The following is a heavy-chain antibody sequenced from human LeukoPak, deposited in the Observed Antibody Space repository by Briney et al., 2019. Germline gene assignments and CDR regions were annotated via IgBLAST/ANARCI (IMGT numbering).Heavy chain of an antibody. Sequence: PSETLSLTCTVSGGSFSSGSYYWSWIRQPPGKGLEWIGYIYYSGSTYYNPSLKSRVTISVDTSKNQFSLKLSSVTAADTAVYYCARDSGRAVDYWGQGTLVTVSS. D-gene: IGHD3-10*01. V-gene: IGHV4-31*03. CDR3: ARDSGRAVDY. CDR2: IYYSGST. CDR1: GGSFSSGSYY. J-gene: IGHJ4*02.